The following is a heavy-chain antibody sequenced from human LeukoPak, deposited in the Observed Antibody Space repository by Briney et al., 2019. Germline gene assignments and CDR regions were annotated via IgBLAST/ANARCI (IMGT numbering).Heavy chain of an antibody. CDR1: EFTFSNFW. CDR3: ARGSVALRGYFDY. J-gene: IGHJ4*02. CDR2: IKGDGSKN. D-gene: IGHD5-12*01. Sequence: GGSLRLSCAASEFTFSNFWMNWVRQAPGKGLEWVANIKGDGSKNHYVDSVKGRFTISRDNAKKSLYLQMNSLRAEDTAVYYCARGSVALRGYFDYWGQGTLVTVSS. V-gene: IGHV3-7*01.